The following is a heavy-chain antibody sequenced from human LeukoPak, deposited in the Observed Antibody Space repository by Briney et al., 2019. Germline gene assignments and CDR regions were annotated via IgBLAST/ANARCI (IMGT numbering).Heavy chain of an antibody. CDR1: GFTFSSYG. J-gene: IGHJ6*03. V-gene: IGHV3-30*02. CDR3: ARDKVIPPFMVRGAKPPYYMDV. Sequence: PGGSLRLSCAASGFTFSSYGMHWVRQAPGKGLEWVAFIRYDGSNKYYADSVKGRFTISRDNSKNTLYLQMNSLRAEDTAVYYCARDKVIPPFMVRGAKPPYYMDVWGKGTTVTISS. D-gene: IGHD3-10*01. CDR2: IRYDGSNK.